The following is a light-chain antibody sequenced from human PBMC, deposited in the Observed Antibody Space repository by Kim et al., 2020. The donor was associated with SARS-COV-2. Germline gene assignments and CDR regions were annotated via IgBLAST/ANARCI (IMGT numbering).Light chain of an antibody. CDR3: QQYDKWPLT. CDR1: QSVSSN. V-gene: IGKV3D-15*01. J-gene: IGKJ4*01. Sequence: EIVMTQSPATLSLSPGERATLSCRASQSVSSNLAWYQHKPGQAPRLLIHGASTRASGIPARFSGSGSGTEFTFTISSLQSEDFAVYYCQQYDKWPLTFGGGTKVDIK. CDR2: GAS.